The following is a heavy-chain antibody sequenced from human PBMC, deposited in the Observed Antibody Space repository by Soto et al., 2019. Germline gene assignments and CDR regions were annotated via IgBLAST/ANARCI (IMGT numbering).Heavy chain of an antibody. CDR3: ARVVVVVAATRINWFDP. J-gene: IGHJ5*02. CDR1: GGSISSGGYY. Sequence: SETLSLTCTVSGGSISSGGYYWSWIRQHPGTGLEWIGYIYYSGSTYYNPSLKSRVTISVDTSKNQFSLKLSSVTAADTAVYYCARVVVVVAATRINWFDPWGQGTLVTVSS. D-gene: IGHD2-15*01. V-gene: IGHV4-31*03. CDR2: IYYSGST.